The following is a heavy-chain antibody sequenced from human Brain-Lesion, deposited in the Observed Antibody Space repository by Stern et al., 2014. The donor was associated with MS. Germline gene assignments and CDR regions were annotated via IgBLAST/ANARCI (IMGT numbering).Heavy chain of an antibody. CDR2: IFNSGST. Sequence: VHLVESGPGLVKPSQTLSLSCTVSGGSISSGGYYWSWIRQPAGKGLEWIGRIFNSGSTSYTPPLKSRVTISKDTSKNQFSLRLNSMTAADTAVYYCARGRVVPGFQYYATDVWGQGTTVIVSS. D-gene: IGHD2-2*01. J-gene: IGHJ6*02. CDR1: GGSISSGGYY. V-gene: IGHV4-61*02. CDR3: ARGRVVPGFQYYATDV.